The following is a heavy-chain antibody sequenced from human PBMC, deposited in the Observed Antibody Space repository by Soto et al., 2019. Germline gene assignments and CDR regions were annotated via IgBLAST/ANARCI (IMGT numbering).Heavy chain of an antibody. CDR1: GYTFTSYY. CDR3: ARVDPIVATRRALDY. CDR2: INPSGGST. D-gene: IGHD5-12*01. J-gene: IGHJ4*02. V-gene: IGHV1-46*03. Sequence: ASVKVSCKASGYTFTSYYMHWVRQAPGQGLEWMGIINPSGGSTSYAQKFQGRVTMTRDTSTSTVYMELSSLRSEDTAVYYCARVDPIVATRRALDYWGQGTLVTVSS.